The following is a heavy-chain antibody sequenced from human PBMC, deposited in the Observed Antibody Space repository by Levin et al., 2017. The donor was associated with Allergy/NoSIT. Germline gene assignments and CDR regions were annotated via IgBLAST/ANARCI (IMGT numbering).Heavy chain of an antibody. D-gene: IGHD6-13*01. Sequence: GESLKISCAASGFTFNSDWMHWVRQAPGKGLVWVSRISADGRVTTYADYVKGRFTISRDNAKNTLYLQMNSLRAEGTAVYYCAGVTRAGADIDSWGQGTVVTVSS. CDR1: GFTFNSDW. CDR2: ISADGRVT. V-gene: IGHV3-74*01. J-gene: IGHJ4*02. CDR3: AGVTRAGADIDS.